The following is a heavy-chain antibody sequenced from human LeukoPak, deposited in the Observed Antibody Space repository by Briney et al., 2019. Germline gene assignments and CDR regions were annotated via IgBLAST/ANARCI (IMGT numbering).Heavy chain of an antibody. D-gene: IGHD2-2*02. Sequence: GRSLRLSCAASGFTFDDYAMHWVRQAPGKSLEWVSGISWNSGSIGYADSVKGRFTISRDNAKNSLYLQMNSLRAEDTALYYCAKAQNEVPAAIVYGMDVWGQGTTVTVSS. V-gene: IGHV3-9*01. CDR3: AKAQNEVPAAIVYGMDV. CDR1: GFTFDDYA. J-gene: IGHJ6*02. CDR2: ISWNSGSI.